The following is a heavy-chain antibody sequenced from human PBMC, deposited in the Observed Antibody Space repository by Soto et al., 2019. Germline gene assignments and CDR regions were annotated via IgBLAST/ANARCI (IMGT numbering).Heavy chain of an antibody. J-gene: IGHJ3*01. Sequence: LSLTCAVSGFFISSGNYWGWIRKPPGKGLEWIGSIFHGGNTYYNPSLKSRVTISVDMSKNQFSLKLNSVTAADTAVYYCARARWYDAFDVWGQGTVVTVS. CDR2: IFHGGNT. D-gene: IGHD2-15*01. CDR1: GFFISSGNY. CDR3: ARARWYDAFDV. V-gene: IGHV4-38-2*01.